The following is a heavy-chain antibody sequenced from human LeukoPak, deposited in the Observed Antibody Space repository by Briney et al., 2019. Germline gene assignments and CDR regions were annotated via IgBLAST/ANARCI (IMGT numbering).Heavy chain of an antibody. V-gene: IGHV3-74*01. J-gene: IGHJ6*02. CDR1: GSTFSSYW. D-gene: IGHD2-2*01. CDR2: INSDGSST. Sequence: PGGSLRLSCAASGSTFSSYWMHWVRQAPGKGLAWVSRINSDGSSTSYADSVKGRFTISRDNAKNTLYLQMNSLRAEDTAVYYCARASGYCSSTSCTYYYGMDVWGQGTTVTVSS. CDR3: ARASGYCSSTSCTYYYGMDV.